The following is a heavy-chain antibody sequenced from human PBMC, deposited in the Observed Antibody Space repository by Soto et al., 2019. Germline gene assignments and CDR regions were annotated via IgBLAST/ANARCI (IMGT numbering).Heavy chain of an antibody. CDR3: ARDLGSGSDFARFS. D-gene: IGHD1-26*01. Sequence: GGSLRLSCAASGFTFSSYWMHWVRQVPGKGLVWVSRIDRDGSTTAYADFVKGRFTISRDNARNTLYLPMNSLRAEDTAVYYCARDLGSGSDFARFSWGQGTLVTVSS. CDR1: GFTFSSYW. V-gene: IGHV3-74*01. CDR2: IDRDGSTT. J-gene: IGHJ4*02.